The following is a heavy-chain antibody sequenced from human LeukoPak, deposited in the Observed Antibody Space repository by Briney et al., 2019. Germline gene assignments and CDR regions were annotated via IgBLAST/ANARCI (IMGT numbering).Heavy chain of an antibody. CDR2: INPSGGST. D-gene: IGHD1-26*01. V-gene: IGHV1-46*01. CDR3: ARDISGSGQGWFDP. J-gene: IGHJ5*02. Sequence: ASVKVSCKASGYSFADYYMHWVRQAPGQGLEWMGIINPSGGSTSYAQKFQGRVTMTRDMSTSTVYMELSSLRSEDTAVYYCARDISGSGQGWFDPWGQGTLVTVSS. CDR1: GYSFADYY.